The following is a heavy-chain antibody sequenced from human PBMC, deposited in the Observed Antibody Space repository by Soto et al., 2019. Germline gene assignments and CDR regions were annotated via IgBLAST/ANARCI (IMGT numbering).Heavy chain of an antibody. CDR1: GYSFTSYW. V-gene: IGHV5-10-1*01. CDR3: ARHPYDSSGYYWRYYYGMDV. CDR2: IDPSDSYT. D-gene: IGHD3-22*01. Sequence: PGESLKISCKGSGYSFTSYWISWVRQMPGKGLEWMGRIDPSDSYTNYSPSFQGHVTISADKSISTAYLQWSSLKASDTAMYYCARHPYDSSGYYWRYYYGMDVRGQGTTVTVSS. J-gene: IGHJ6*02.